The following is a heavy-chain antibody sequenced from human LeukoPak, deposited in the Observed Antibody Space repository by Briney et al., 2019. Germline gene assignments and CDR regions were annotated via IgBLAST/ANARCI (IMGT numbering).Heavy chain of an antibody. CDR2: ISAYNGNT. Sequence: ASVKVSCKASGYTFTSYGISWVRQAPGQGLEWMGRISAYNGNTNYAQKLQGRVTMTTDTSTSTAYMELRSLRSDDTAVYYCARESGTHTFDTYGMDVWGQGTTVTVSS. V-gene: IGHV1-18*01. J-gene: IGHJ6*02. CDR1: GYTFTSYG. D-gene: IGHD3-10*01. CDR3: ARESGTHTFDTYGMDV.